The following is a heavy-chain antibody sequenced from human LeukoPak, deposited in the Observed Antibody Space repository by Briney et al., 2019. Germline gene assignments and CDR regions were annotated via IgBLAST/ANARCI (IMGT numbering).Heavy chain of an antibody. CDR2: INHSGST. CDR3: ARRLRYYYGSGSYRQYYFDY. D-gene: IGHD3-10*01. CDR1: GGSFSIYY. V-gene: IGHV4-34*01. J-gene: IGHJ4*02. Sequence: SETLSLTCTVSGGSFSIYYWSWIRQPAGKGLEWIGVINHSGSTNYNPSLKSRVTISVDTSKNQFSLKLSSVTAADTAVYYCARRLRYYYGSGSYRQYYFDYWGQGTLVTVSS.